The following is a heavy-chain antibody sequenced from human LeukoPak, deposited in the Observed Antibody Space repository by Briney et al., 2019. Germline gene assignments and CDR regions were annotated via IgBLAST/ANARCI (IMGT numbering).Heavy chain of an antibody. Sequence: KSGGSLRLSCAASGFTFSSYSMNWVRQAPGKGLEWVSSISSSSSYIYYADSVKGRFTISRDNSKNTLYLQMNSLRAEDTAVYYCAREGERYSSIRPNTPGDYWGQGTLVTVSS. J-gene: IGHJ4*02. CDR3: AREGERYSSIRPNTPGDY. V-gene: IGHV3-21*01. D-gene: IGHD2-2*02. CDR2: ISSSSSYI. CDR1: GFTFSSYS.